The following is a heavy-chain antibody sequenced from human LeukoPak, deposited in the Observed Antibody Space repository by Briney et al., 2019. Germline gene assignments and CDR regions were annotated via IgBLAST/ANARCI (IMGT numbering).Heavy chain of an antibody. CDR3: ARDLTVRGVILMGY. D-gene: IGHD3-10*01. V-gene: IGHV1-18*01. J-gene: IGHJ4*02. CDR2: ISAYNGNT. Sequence: GASXXVSCKASGYTFTSYGIGWVRQAPGQGLEWMGWISAYNGNTNYAQKLQGRVTMTTDTSTSTAYMELRSLRSDDTAVYYCARDLTVRGVILMGYWGQGTLVTVSS. CDR1: GYTFTSYG.